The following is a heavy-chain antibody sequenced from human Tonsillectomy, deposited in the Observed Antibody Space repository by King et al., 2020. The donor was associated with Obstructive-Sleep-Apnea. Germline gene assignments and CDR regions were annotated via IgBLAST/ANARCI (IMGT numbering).Heavy chain of an antibody. V-gene: IGHV1-69*09. CDR3: AIPSDASSSWSPGREYYFDY. CDR2: IIPILGIA. CDR1: GGTFSSYA. D-gene: IGHD6-13*01. Sequence: EQLVQSGAEVKKPGSSVKVSCKASGGTFSSYAISWVRQAPGQGLEWMGRIIPILGIANYAQKFQGRVTITADKSTSTAYMELSRLRSEDTAVYYCAIPSDASSSWSPGREYYFDYWGQGTLVTVSS. J-gene: IGHJ4*02.